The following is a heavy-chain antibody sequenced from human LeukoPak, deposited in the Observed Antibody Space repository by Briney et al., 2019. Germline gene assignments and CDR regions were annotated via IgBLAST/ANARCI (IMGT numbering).Heavy chain of an antibody. V-gene: IGHV1-69*06. CDR2: IIPIFGTA. Sequence: SLKSSCNASGGTFSSYAISWVRQAPGQGLEWMGGIIPIFGTANYAQKFQSRVTITADKSTSTGYMELSSLRSEDTAVYYCARVEYYGSGSYYSRWKENYFYYGMDVWGKGTTVTVSS. J-gene: IGHJ6*04. D-gene: IGHD3-10*01. CDR3: ARVEYYGSGSYYSRWKENYFYYGMDV. CDR1: GGTFSSYA.